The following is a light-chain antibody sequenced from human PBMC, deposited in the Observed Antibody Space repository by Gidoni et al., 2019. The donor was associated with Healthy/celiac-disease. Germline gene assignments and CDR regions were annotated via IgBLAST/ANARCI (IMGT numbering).Light chain of an antibody. V-gene: IGKV3-15*01. Sequence: IVMTQSPATLSVSPGERATLSCRASQSVSSNLAWYQQKPGQAPRLLIYGASTRATGIPARFSGSGSGTEFTLTISSLQSEDFAVYYCQQYNNWPPKLTFXGXTKVEIK. CDR3: QQYNNWPPKLT. CDR2: GAS. J-gene: IGKJ4*01. CDR1: QSVSSN.